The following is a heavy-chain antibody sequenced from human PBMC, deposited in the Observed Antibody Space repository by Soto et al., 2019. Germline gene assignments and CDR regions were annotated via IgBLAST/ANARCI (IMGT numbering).Heavy chain of an antibody. CDR3: AKEGYYDFWSGYLNWFYP. CDR2: ISGSGGST. CDR1: GFTFNSYA. J-gene: IGHJ5*02. Sequence: RLSCVASGFTFNSYAMSWVRQAPGKGLEWVSVISGSGGSTYYADSVKGRFTISRDNSKNTLYLQMNSLRVEDTAVYYCAKEGYYDFWSGYLNWFYPWGQGTLVSVSS. V-gene: IGHV3-23*01. D-gene: IGHD3-3*01.